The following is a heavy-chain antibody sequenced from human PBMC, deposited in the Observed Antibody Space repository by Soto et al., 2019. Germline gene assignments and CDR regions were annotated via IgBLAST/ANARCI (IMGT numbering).Heavy chain of an antibody. J-gene: IGHJ4*02. Sequence: GGSLRLSCAASGFTFSSYAMSWVRQAPGKGLEWVSAISGSGGSTYYADSVKGRFTISRDNSKNTLYLQMNSLRAEDTAVYYCAKTESLLWFGELLPFDYWGQGTLVTVS. CDR1: GFTFSSYA. CDR3: AKTESLLWFGELLPFDY. D-gene: IGHD3-10*01. CDR2: ISGSGGST. V-gene: IGHV3-23*01.